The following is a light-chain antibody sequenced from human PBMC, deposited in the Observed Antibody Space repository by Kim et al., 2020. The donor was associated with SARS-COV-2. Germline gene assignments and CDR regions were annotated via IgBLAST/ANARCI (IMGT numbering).Light chain of an antibody. Sequence: SVGDRVTITCRASQGINSALAWYQQKPGKAPKLLIYDASSLESGVPSRFSGSGSGTDFTLTISSLQPEDFATYYCQQFNSYPLITFGQGTRLEIK. CDR1: QGINSA. CDR3: QQFNSYPLIT. V-gene: IGKV1-13*02. J-gene: IGKJ5*01. CDR2: DAS.